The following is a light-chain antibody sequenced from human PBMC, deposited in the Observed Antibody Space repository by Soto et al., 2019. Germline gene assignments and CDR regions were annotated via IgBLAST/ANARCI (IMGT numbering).Light chain of an antibody. CDR2: GAS. CDR1: QSVSSSY. V-gene: IGKV3-20*01. Sequence: EIVLTQSPGTLSLSPGERVTLSCRASQSVSSSYLAWYQQKPGQAPRLLIYGASSRATGIPDRFSGSGSGTDFTLTISRLEPEDFAVYYCQQYGSSPRGVTFGPGTKVDIK. J-gene: IGKJ3*01. CDR3: QQYGSSPRGVT.